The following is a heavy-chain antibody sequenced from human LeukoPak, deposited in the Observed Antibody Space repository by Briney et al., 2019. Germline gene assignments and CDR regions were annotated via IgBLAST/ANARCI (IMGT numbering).Heavy chain of an antibody. CDR3: ARDPLGTRPGFDY. J-gene: IGHJ4*02. Sequence: PGGSLRLSCAASGFTVSSNYMSWVRQAPGKGLEWVSVIYSGGSTYYADSVKGRFTISRDNSKNTLYLQMNSLRAEDTAVYYCARDPLGTRPGFDYWGQGTLVTVSS. V-gene: IGHV3-53*05. CDR1: GFTVSSNY. CDR2: IYSGGST. D-gene: IGHD1-1*01.